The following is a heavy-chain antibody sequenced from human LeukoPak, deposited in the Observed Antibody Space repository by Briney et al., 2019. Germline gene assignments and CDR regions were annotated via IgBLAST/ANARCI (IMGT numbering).Heavy chain of an antibody. V-gene: IGHV4-4*09. Sequence: PWETLSLTCSVSVDPISSYYWICMRQSRGEGLVGIGYIYSRGCTIYNPCLERRVTISVDTSKNQVSLKLSFVTAADTAVHYCARHGTYYYDSSGYPKQYYYMDVWGKGTTVTVSS. J-gene: IGHJ6*03. D-gene: IGHD3-22*01. CDR2: IYSRGCT. CDR1: VDPISSYY. CDR3: ARHGTYYYDSSGYPKQYYYMDV.